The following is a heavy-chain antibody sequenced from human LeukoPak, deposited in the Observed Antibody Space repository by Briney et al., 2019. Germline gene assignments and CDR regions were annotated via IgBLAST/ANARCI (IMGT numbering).Heavy chain of an antibody. Sequence: GSSVKVSCKASGGTFSSYAISWVRQAPGQGLEWMGGIIPIFGTANYAQKFQGRVTTTTDESTSTAYMELSSLRSEDTAVYYCARGIVVTDYYYMDVWGKGTTVTVSS. CDR1: GGTFSSYA. CDR3: ARGIVVTDYYYMDV. D-gene: IGHD2-15*01. CDR2: IIPIFGTA. V-gene: IGHV1-69*05. J-gene: IGHJ6*03.